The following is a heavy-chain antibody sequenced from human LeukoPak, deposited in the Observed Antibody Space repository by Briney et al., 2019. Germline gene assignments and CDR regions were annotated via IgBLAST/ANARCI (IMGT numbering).Heavy chain of an antibody. J-gene: IGHJ3*02. Sequence: PSETLSLTCAVSGGSISSGGYSWSWIRQPPGKGLEWLGYIYHSGSTYYNPSLKSRVTISVDRSKNQFSLKLSSVTAADTAVYYCARGNYYGSGGDACDIWGQGTMVTVSS. CDR1: GGSISSGGYS. CDR2: IYHSGST. D-gene: IGHD3-10*01. V-gene: IGHV4-30-2*01. CDR3: ARGNYYGSGGDACDI.